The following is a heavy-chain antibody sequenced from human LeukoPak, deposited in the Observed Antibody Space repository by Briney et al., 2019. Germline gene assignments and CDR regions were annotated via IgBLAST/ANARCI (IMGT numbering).Heavy chain of an antibody. J-gene: IGHJ4*02. CDR2: IDTDGSSA. CDR3: LASGRRYEQRN. D-gene: IGHD1-26*01. Sequence: GGSLRLSCAASGFTFSSYWMHWVRQPPGKGLVWVSRIDTDGSSATYADSVKGRFTISRDNAKNTLYLQMNGLRAEDTAVYYCLASGRRYEQRNWGQGTLVTVSS. CDR1: GFTFSSYW. V-gene: IGHV3-74*01.